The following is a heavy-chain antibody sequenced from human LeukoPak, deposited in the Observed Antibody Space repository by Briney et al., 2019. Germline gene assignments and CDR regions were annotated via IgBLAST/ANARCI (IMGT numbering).Heavy chain of an antibody. CDR1: GFTFSSYA. CDR3: AKASSGWTYYYYYGMDV. V-gene: IGHV3-23*01. Sequence: GGSLRLSCAASGFTFSSYAMSWVRQAPGKGLEWVSAISGSGGSTYYADSVKGRFTISRDNSKNTLYLQMNSLRAEHTAVYYCAKASSGWTYYYYYGMDVWGQGTTVTVSS. CDR2: ISGSGGST. D-gene: IGHD6-19*01. J-gene: IGHJ6*02.